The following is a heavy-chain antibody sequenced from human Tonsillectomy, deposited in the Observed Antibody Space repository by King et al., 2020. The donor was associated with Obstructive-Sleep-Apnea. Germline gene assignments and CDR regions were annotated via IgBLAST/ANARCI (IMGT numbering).Heavy chain of an antibody. CDR3: AGDLGGGYSGYDNSYYYGMDV. Sequence: VQLVESGGGLVQPGGSLRLSCAASGFTFSSYWMSWVRQAPGKGLEWVANIKQDGSEKYYVDSVKGRFTISRDNAKNSLYLQMNSLRAEDTAVYYCAGDLGGGYSGYDNSYYYGMDVWGQGTTVTVSS. CDR1: GFTFSSYW. J-gene: IGHJ6*02. CDR2: IKQDGSEK. D-gene: IGHD5-12*01. V-gene: IGHV3-7*01.